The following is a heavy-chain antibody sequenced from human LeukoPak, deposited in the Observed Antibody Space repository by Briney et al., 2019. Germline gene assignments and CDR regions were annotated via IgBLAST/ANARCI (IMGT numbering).Heavy chain of an antibody. J-gene: IGHJ4*02. CDR1: GFSFSYYS. CDR3: ARLGFFDWGITEEGTGRGAF. CDR2: ISYDGSNT. V-gene: IGHV3-30-3*01. Sequence: PGGSLRLSCAASGFSFSYYSIHWVRQAPGKGLEWVAVISYDGSNTYYPDSVKGRFTISRDNSKNTLYLQMNSLRAEDTAVYYCARLGFFDWGITEEGTGRGAFWGQGTLVTVSS. D-gene: IGHD3-9*01.